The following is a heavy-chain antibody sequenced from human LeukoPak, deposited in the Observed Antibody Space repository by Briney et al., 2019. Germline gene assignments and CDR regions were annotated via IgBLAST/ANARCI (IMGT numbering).Heavy chain of an antibody. D-gene: IGHD3-22*01. J-gene: IGHJ5*02. Sequence: GESLQISGKGSGYSFTSYWIGWVRQLPGKGLEWMGIIYPGDSDTRYSPSFQGQVTISADKSISTAYLQWSSLKASDTAMYYCARRNCYYDSSGLGPSCGFDPWGQGTLVTVSS. CDR3: ARRNCYYDSSGLGPSCGFDP. CDR1: GYSFTSYW. V-gene: IGHV5-51*01. CDR2: IYPGDSDT.